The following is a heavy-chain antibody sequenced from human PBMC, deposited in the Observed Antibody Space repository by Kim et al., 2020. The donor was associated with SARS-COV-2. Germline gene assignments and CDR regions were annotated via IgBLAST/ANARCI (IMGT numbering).Heavy chain of an antibody. J-gene: IGHJ4*02. CDR1: GFTFSRYA. Sequence: GGSLRLSCAASGFTFSRYAMSWVRQAPGKGPEWVSLISGSGGSTYYADSVKGRFAISRDNSKKTLYLQMNSLRAEDTALYYFAKGESNNWSFLDCWGQGTLVTVSS. CDR3: AKGESNNWSFLDC. CDR2: ISGSGGST. D-gene: IGHD1-1*01. V-gene: IGHV3-23*01.